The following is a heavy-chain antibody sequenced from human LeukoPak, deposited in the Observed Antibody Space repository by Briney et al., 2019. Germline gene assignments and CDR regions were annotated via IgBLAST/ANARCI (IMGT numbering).Heavy chain of an antibody. CDR3: ASLWPRKDAFDI. Sequence: PGGSLRLSCAASGFTFSSYWMHWVRQAPGKGLVWVSRINSDGSSTSYADSVKGRFTISRDNAKNTLYLQMNSLRAEDTAVYYCASLWPRKDAFDIWGQGTMVTVSS. V-gene: IGHV3-74*01. J-gene: IGHJ3*02. CDR1: GFTFSSYW. CDR2: INSDGSST.